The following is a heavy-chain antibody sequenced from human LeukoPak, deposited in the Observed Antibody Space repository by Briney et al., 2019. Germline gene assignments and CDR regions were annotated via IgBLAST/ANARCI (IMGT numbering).Heavy chain of an antibody. V-gene: IGHV4-59*08. CDR1: GGSVSTYY. CDR2: IYETGHT. D-gene: IGHD3-10*01. J-gene: IGHJ5*02. Sequence: SETLSLTCSVSGGSVSTYYWSWIRRPPGKGLEWIGYIYETGHTSYSLSLRSRVSMSVDTLKNQFSLRVSFLTAADTAVYYCARHPFGSARFDPWGQGILVIVSS. CDR3: ARHPFGSARFDP.